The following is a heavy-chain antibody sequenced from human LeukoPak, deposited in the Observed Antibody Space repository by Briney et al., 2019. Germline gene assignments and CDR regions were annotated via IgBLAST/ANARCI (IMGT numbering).Heavy chain of an antibody. D-gene: IGHD6-13*01. CDR2: ISASGSST. Sequence: GGSLRLSCAASGFTFSSYAINWVRQAPGKGLEWVSTISASGSSTYYADSVKGRFTISRDNFKNTLYLQMNSLRAEDTALYYCAKPRYSNSWYEFDPWGQGTLVTVSS. J-gene: IGHJ5*02. CDR1: GFTFSSYA. V-gene: IGHV3-23*01. CDR3: AKPRYSNSWYEFDP.